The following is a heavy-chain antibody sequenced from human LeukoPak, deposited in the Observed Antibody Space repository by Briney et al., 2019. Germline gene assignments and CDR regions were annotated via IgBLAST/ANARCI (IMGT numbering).Heavy chain of an antibody. CDR1: GYTFTSYT. Sequence: ASVKVSCKASGYTFTSYTMHWVRQAPGQRLEWMGWINAGNGNTKYSQKFQGRVTFTRNTSISTAYMDLSSLRSEDTAVYYCARAIPPPHCTTITCFKPFDYWGQGTLVTVSS. D-gene: IGHD2-2*01. CDR3: ARAIPPPHCTTITCFKPFDY. CDR2: INAGNGNT. V-gene: IGHV1-3*01. J-gene: IGHJ4*02.